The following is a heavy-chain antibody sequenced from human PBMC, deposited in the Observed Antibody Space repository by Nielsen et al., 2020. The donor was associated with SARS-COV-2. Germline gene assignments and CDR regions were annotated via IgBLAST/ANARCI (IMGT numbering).Heavy chain of an antibody. Sequence: SVKVSCKASGGTFSSYAISWVRQAPGQGLEWMGGIIPIFGTANYAQKFQGRVTITADESTTTAYMELSSLRSEDTAVYYCAGDQVVRGVISYYYYGMDIWGQGATVTVSS. CDR3: AGDQVVRGVISYYYYGMDI. CDR1: GGTFSSYA. D-gene: IGHD3-10*01. CDR2: IIPIFGTA. J-gene: IGHJ6*02. V-gene: IGHV1-69*13.